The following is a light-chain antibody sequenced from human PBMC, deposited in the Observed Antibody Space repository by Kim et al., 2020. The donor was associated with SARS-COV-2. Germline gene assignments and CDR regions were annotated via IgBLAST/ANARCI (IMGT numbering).Light chain of an antibody. V-gene: IGKV3D-7*01. CDR3: QQDYNLPPIA. J-gene: IGKJ3*01. CDR1: QSVSSSY. CDR2: GAS. Sequence: PGERVTLSCRASQSVSSSYLTWYQQKPGQAPRLLIYGASTRATGIPARFSGSGPGTDFTLTISSLQPEDFAVYYCQQDYNLPPIASGPGTKVDIK.